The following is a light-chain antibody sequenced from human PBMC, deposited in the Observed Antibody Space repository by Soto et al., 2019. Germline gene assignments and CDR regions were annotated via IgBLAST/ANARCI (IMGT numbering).Light chain of an antibody. CDR3: QQRSNWPLT. CDR2: DAS. CDR1: QSVSSY. J-gene: IGKJ4*01. V-gene: IGKV3-11*01. Sequence: EIVLTQSPGTLSLSPGEKATLSCMASQSVSSYLAWYQQKPGQAPRLLIYDASNRATGIPARFSGSGSGTDFTLTISSLEPEDFAVYYCQQRSNWPLTFGGGTKV.